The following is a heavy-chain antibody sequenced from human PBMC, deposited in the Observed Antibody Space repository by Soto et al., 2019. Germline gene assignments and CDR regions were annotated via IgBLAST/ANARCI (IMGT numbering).Heavy chain of an antibody. D-gene: IGHD3-3*01. CDR1: GGSFSGYY. CDR2: INHSGST. J-gene: IGHJ5*02. Sequence: LETLSLTCAVYGGSFSGYYWSWIRQPPGKGLEWIGEINHSGSTNYNPSLKSRVTISVDTSKNQFSLKLSSVTAVDTAVYYCSRGWVEGTIFGVVLLVWLEPWGQGTLVTVSS. CDR3: SRGWVEGTIFGVVLLVWLEP. V-gene: IGHV4-34*01.